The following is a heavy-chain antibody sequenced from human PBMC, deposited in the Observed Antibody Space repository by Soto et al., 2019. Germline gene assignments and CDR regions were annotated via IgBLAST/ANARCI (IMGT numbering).Heavy chain of an antibody. J-gene: IGHJ5*02. Sequence: DVQLFESGGGLIQPGGSLRLSCAASGFTFNNYAMSWVRQAPGKGLEWVSAISGNGISTYYADSVRGRFTISRDNPENTLFLQMSRLRSDDPAVYYCTRDAISMVRGTDNWFDPWGQGTLVTVSS. D-gene: IGHD3-10*01. CDR2: ISGNGIST. V-gene: IGHV3-23*01. CDR1: GFTFNNYA. CDR3: TRDAISMVRGTDNWFDP.